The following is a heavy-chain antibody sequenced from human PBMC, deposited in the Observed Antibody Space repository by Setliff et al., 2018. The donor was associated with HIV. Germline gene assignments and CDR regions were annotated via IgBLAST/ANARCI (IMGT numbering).Heavy chain of an antibody. V-gene: IGHV4-31*03. Sequence: PSETLSLTCTVSGGSISSGGYYWSWIRHHPGKGLEWIGYIHYSGNTYYNPSLKSRLTISVDTSKNQFSLNLSSVTAADTAVYYCARDSDSSSWGLYAFDIWGQGTMVTVSS. CDR1: GGSISSGGYY. CDR2: IHYSGNT. J-gene: IGHJ3*02. CDR3: ARDSDSSSWGLYAFDI. D-gene: IGHD6-13*01.